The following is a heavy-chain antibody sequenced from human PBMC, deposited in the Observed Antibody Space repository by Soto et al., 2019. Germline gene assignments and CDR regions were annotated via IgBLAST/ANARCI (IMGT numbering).Heavy chain of an antibody. J-gene: IGHJ4*02. CDR2: IYYSGRT. CDR3: ARVGSGYCGGDCYSYYFDY. CDR1: GGSISSGDYY. V-gene: IGHV4-30-4*01. Sequence: QVQLQESGPGLVKPSQTLSLTCTVSGGSISSGDYYWSWIRQPPGKGLEWIGYIYYSGRTYYNPSLRSRVTLSVETSKNQFSLKLSSVTAADTAVYYCARVGSGYCGGDCYSYYFDYWGQGTLVTVSS. D-gene: IGHD2-21*02.